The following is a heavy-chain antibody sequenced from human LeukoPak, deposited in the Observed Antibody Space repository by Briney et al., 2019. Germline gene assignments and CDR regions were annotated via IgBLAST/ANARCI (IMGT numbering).Heavy chain of an antibody. CDR1: GFTLSSYW. V-gene: IGHV3-7*01. J-gene: IGHJ4*02. Sequence: PGGSLGLSCAASGFTLSSYWMSWVRQAPGKGLEWVANIKQDGSEKYYVDSVKGRFTISRDNAKNSLYLQMNSLRAEDTAVYYCARLPYYYDSSGYYYFDYWGQGTLVTVSS. CDR2: IKQDGSEK. CDR3: ARLPYYYDSSGYYYFDY. D-gene: IGHD3-22*01.